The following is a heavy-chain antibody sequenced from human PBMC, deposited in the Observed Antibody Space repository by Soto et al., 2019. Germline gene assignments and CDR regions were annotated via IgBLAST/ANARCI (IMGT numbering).Heavy chain of an antibody. CDR2: ISAYNGNT. CDR1: GYTFTSYG. CDR3: ARGPDYGDYVDAFDI. D-gene: IGHD4-17*01. J-gene: IGHJ3*02. V-gene: IGHV1-18*01. Sequence: ASVKVSCKASGYTFTSYGISWVRQAPGQGLEWMGWISAYNGNTNYAQKLQGRVTISRDNSKNTLYLQMNSLRAEDTAVYYCARGPDYGDYVDAFDIWGQGTMVTVSS.